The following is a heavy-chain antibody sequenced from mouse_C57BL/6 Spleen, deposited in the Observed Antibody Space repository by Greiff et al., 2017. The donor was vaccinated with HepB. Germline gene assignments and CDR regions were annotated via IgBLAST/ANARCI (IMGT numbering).Heavy chain of an antibody. CDR1: GYSITSGYY. D-gene: IGHD2-12*01. Sequence: EVKLMESGPGLVKPSQSLSLTCSVTGYSITSGYYWNWIRQFPGNKLEWMGYISYDGSNNYNTSLKNRISITRDTSKNQFFLKLNSVTTEDTATYYCARHYTGFAYWGQGTLVTVSA. J-gene: IGHJ3*01. CDR3: ARHYTGFAY. CDR2: ISYDGSN. V-gene: IGHV3-6*01.